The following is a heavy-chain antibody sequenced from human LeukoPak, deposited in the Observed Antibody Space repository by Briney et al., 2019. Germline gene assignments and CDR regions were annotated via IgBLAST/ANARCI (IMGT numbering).Heavy chain of an antibody. CDR3: ARVTRITIFGVERWAFDY. D-gene: IGHD3-3*01. CDR1: GGSISSYY. Sequence: SETLSLTCTVSGGSISSYYWNWIRQPAGKGLEWIGRIYTSGSTNYNPSLKSRVTMSVDTSKNQFSLKLSSVTAADTAVYYCARVTRITIFGVERWAFDYWGQGTLVTVSS. J-gene: IGHJ4*02. V-gene: IGHV4-4*07. CDR2: IYTSGST.